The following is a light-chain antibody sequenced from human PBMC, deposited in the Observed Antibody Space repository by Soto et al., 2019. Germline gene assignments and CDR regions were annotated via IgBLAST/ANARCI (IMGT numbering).Light chain of an antibody. Sequence: NFMLTQPHSVSESPGKTVTISCTRSSGSIASSFVQWYQQRPGSAPTTVIYEDNQRPSGVPDRFSGSIDSSSNSASLTISGLKTENEDNYYCQSYDVNNVVFGGGTKLTVL. V-gene: IGLV6-57*04. CDR3: QSYDVNNVV. CDR2: EDN. J-gene: IGLJ2*01. CDR1: SGSIASSF.